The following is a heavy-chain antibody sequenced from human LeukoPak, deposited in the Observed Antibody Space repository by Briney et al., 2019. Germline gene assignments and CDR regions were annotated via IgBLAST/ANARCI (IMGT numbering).Heavy chain of an antibody. Sequence: GGSLRLSCAASGFTFSSYWMSWVRQAPGKGLEWVANIKQDGSEKYYVDSVKGRSTISRDNAKNLLYLQMNSLRAEDTAVYYCASYNWNWVLDAFDIWGQGTMVTVSS. V-gene: IGHV3-7*01. D-gene: IGHD1-7*01. CDR1: GFTFSSYW. J-gene: IGHJ3*02. CDR3: ASYNWNWVLDAFDI. CDR2: IKQDGSEK.